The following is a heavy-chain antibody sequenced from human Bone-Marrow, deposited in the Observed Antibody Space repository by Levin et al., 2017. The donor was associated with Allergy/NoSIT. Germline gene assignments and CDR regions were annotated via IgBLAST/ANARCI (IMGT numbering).Heavy chain of an antibody. CDR1: GFTFSSYG. D-gene: IGHD6-13*01. CDR2: IWYDGSNK. J-gene: IGHJ4*02. CDR3: ARSFEGIDPDY. V-gene: IGHV3-33*01. Sequence: GESLKISCAASGFTFSSYGMHWVRQAPGKGLEWVAVIWYDGSNKYYADSVKGRFTISRDNSKNTLYLQMNSLRAEDTAVYYCARSFEGIDPDYWGQGTLVTVSS.